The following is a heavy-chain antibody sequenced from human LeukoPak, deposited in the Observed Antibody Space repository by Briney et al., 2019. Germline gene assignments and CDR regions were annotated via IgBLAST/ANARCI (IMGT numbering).Heavy chain of an antibody. J-gene: IGHJ4*02. Sequence: GSSVKVSCKASGGTFSSYAICWVRQAPGQGLEWMGGIIPIFGTANYAQKFQGRVTITADESTSTAYMELSTLRSEDTAVYYCARGPDYGGNSLWGPGTLVTVSS. CDR3: ARGPDYGGNSL. V-gene: IGHV1-69*01. CDR1: GGTFSSYA. CDR2: IIPIFGTA. D-gene: IGHD4-23*01.